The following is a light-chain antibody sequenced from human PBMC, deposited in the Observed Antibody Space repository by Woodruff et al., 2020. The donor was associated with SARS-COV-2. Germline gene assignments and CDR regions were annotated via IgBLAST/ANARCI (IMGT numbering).Light chain of an antibody. J-gene: IGLJ2*01. CDR3: SSYTASSNVI. V-gene: IGLV2-14*01. Sequence: RPSGVSNRFSASKSGNTASLTISGLQAEDEADYYCSSYTASSNVIFGGGTKLTVL.